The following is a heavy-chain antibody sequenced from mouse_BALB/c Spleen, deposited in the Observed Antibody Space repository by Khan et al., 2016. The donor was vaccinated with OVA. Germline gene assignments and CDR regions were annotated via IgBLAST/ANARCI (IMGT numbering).Heavy chain of an antibody. V-gene: IGHV1-76*01. D-gene: IGHD2-3*01. J-gene: IGHJ3*01. CDR1: GYIFTSYW. Sequence: QVQLKQSGAELVRPGASVKLSCKTSGYIFTSYWIHWVKQRSGQGLEWVARIYPGTNSTYYNEKFKGKATLTADKSSSTAYMQLSSLKSEDSAVYVCARDGADGAWFVYWGRGTLVTVAA. CDR2: IYPGTNST. CDR3: ARDGADGAWFVY.